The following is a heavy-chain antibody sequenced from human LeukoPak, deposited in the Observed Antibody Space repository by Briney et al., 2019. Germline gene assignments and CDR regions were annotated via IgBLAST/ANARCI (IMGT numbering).Heavy chain of an antibody. CDR1: GYTFSSYW. J-gene: IGHJ4*02. CDR2: INTDGRRT. V-gene: IGHV3-74*01. D-gene: IGHD2-21*01. Sequence: GGSLRLSCAASGYTFSSYWMHWVRHAPGKGLVWVARINTDGRRTRYADSVRGRFTLSRDNAKNTLYLQMNSLRAEDTAVYYCVRDVWGDRDSYLDYWGQGTLVSVSS. CDR3: VRDVWGDRDSYLDY.